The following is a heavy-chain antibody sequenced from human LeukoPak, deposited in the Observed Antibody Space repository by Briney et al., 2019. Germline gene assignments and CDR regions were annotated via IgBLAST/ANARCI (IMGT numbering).Heavy chain of an antibody. CDR3: ARAGVRGVYYYMDV. V-gene: IGHV4-38-2*02. Sequence: PSETLSLTCTVSGYSISSGYYWGWIRQPPGKGLEWIGSIYHSGSTNYNPSLKSRVTISVDTSKNQFSLKLSSVTAADTAVYYCARAGVRGVYYYMDVWGKGTTVTVSS. CDR1: GYSISSGYY. D-gene: IGHD3-10*01. J-gene: IGHJ6*03. CDR2: IYHSGST.